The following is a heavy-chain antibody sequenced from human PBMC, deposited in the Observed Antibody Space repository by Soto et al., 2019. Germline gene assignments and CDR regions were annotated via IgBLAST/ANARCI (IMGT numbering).Heavy chain of an antibody. CDR3: ARDGGYGTPFDY. J-gene: IGHJ4*02. D-gene: IGHD5-12*01. V-gene: IGHV3-74*01. CDR2: ITGDGTNT. Sequence: EVHLVQSGGGLVQPGGSLRLSCAASGFAFSSYWLHWVRQAPGKGLMIVSCITGDGTNTAYATSVKGRFTISRDNAKNMVYLQMDSLKAEDTAVYYCARDGGYGTPFDYWGQGALVTVSS. CDR1: GFAFSSYW.